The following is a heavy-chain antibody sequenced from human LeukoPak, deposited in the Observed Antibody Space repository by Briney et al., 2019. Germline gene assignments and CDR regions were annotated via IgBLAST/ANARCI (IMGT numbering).Heavy chain of an antibody. D-gene: IGHD6-19*01. V-gene: IGHV3-7*04. CDR2: VKQDGSEK. J-gene: IGHJ4*02. CDR1: GFTFSNYW. Sequence: GGSLRLSCVASGFTFSNYWMSWVRQAPGKGLEWVANVKQDGSEKYYVDSVKGRFTISRDNAKNSLCLQMNSLRAEDTAVYYCARSSSGAFDYWGQGTLVTVSS. CDR3: ARSSSGAFDY.